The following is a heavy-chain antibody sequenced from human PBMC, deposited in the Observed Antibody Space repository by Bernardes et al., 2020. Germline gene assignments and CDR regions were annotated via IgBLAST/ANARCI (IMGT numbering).Heavy chain of an antibody. Sequence: GGSPRLSCAASGFIFGGYWMHWVRQVPGKGLVWVSRINGDGSTTNYADSVKGRFTISRDNAKNTLYLQMNSLRAEDTAIYYCAGPTSAEWGQGTLVTVSS. D-gene: IGHD6-19*01. J-gene: IGHJ4*02. CDR3: AGPTSAE. CDR2: INGDGSTT. CDR1: GFIFGGYW. V-gene: IGHV3-74*01.